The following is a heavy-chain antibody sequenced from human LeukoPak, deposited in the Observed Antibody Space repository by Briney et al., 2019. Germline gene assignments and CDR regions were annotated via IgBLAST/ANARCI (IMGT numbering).Heavy chain of an antibody. D-gene: IGHD3-10*01. CDR3: AKDRGGRRYYYYYYMDV. V-gene: IGHV3-23*01. CDR2: ISGSGGST. CDR1: GFTFSSYA. J-gene: IGHJ6*03. Sequence: GGSLRLSCAASGFTFSSYAMSWVRQAPGKGLEWVSAISGSGGSTYYADSVKGRFTFSRDNSKNTLYLQMNSLRAEDTAVYYCAKDRGGRRYYYYYYMDVWGKGTTVTVSS.